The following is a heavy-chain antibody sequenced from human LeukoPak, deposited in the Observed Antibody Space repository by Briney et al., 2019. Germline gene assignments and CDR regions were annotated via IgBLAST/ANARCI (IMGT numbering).Heavy chain of an antibody. D-gene: IGHD3-10*02. CDR3: AELGITMTGGV. Sequence: GGSLRLSCAASGFTFSTYEMNWVRQAPGKGLEWVSYISSSGSTIYYADSVKGRFTISRDNAKNSLYLQMNSLRAEDTAVYYCAELGITMTGGVWGKGTTVTISS. CDR2: ISSSGSTI. CDR1: GFTFSTYE. J-gene: IGHJ6*04. V-gene: IGHV3-48*03.